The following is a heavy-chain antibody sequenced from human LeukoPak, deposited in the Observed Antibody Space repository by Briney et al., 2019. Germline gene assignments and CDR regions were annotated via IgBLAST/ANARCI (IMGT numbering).Heavy chain of an antibody. J-gene: IGHJ4*02. D-gene: IGHD5-12*01. Sequence: ASVKVSCKASGYTFTSYDINWVRQATGQGLEWMGWMNPNSGNTGYAQKFQGRVTMTRNTSISTAYMELSSLRSEDTAVYYCASAKPINIVATIRSLHPFDYWGQGTLVTVSS. CDR1: GYTFTSYD. CDR3: ASAKPINIVATIRSLHPFDY. V-gene: IGHV1-8*01. CDR2: MNPNSGNT.